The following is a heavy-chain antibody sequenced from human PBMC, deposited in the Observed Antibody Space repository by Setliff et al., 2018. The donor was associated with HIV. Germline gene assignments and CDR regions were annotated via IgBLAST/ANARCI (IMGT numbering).Heavy chain of an antibody. D-gene: IGHD3-10*01. J-gene: IGHJ3*02. CDR2: VSVYNGNT. CDR3: ATPGVGAGAFDI. Sequence: ASVKVSCKASGYNFTIFGITWVRQAPGQGLEWMGWVSVYNGNTKYAENFQDRLTLTTDASTGTGFMELRGLRSDDTAVYYCATPGVGAGAFDIWGRGTMVTVAS. V-gene: IGHV1-18*01. CDR1: GYNFTIFG.